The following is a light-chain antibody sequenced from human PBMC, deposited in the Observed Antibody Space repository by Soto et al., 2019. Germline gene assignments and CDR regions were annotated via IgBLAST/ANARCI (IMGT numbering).Light chain of an antibody. V-gene: IGLV2-18*02. Sequence: LTQPPSVSGSPGQSVTISCTGTSSDVGSSNHVSWYQQPPGTAPKLMIYEVSNRPSGVPDRFSGSKSGNTASLTVSGLQAEDEADYYCTSYTSTSTYVFGTGTKVTVL. CDR2: EVS. J-gene: IGLJ1*01. CDR1: SSDVGSSNH. CDR3: TSYTSTSTYV.